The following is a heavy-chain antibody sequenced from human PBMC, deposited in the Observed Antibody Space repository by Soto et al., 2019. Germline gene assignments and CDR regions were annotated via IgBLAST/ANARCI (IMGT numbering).Heavy chain of an antibody. D-gene: IGHD5-12*01. CDR3: ARVAVEMATIHVFDY. Sequence: QVQLVESGGGVVQPGRSLRLSCAASGFTFSSYAMHWVRQAPGKGLDWVAVISYDGSNKYYADSVKGRFTISRDNSKDTLYLQMNSLRAEDTAVYSGARVAVEMATIHVFDYWGQGTLVTVSS. V-gene: IGHV3-30-3*01. J-gene: IGHJ4*02. CDR1: GFTFSSYA. CDR2: ISYDGSNK.